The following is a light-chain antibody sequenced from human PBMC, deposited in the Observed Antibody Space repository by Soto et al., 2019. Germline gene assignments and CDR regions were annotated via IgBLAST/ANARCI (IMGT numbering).Light chain of an antibody. Sequence: EVVITQSPATLSVSPGERATLSCRASQSVSSNLAWYQQKPGQPPRLLIYDASTRATGIPSRFSGSGSGTEFTLTISSLKSEDFAVYYCQQYDNWPRTFGQGTKVDIK. CDR1: QSVSSN. CDR2: DAS. J-gene: IGKJ1*01. CDR3: QQYDNWPRT. V-gene: IGKV3-15*01.